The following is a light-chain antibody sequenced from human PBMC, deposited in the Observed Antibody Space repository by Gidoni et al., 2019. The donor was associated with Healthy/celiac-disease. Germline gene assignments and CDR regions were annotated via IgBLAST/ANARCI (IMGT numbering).Light chain of an antibody. CDR2: QDS. CDR3: QAWDSSTVV. V-gene: IGLV3-1*01. Sequence: SYALTQPLSVSVSPGQTASITCSGDKLGEKYACWYQQKPGQSPVLVIYQDSKRPSGIPERFSGSNSGNTATLTISGTQAMDEADYYCQAWDSSTVVFGGGTKLTVL. J-gene: IGLJ2*01. CDR1: KLGEKY.